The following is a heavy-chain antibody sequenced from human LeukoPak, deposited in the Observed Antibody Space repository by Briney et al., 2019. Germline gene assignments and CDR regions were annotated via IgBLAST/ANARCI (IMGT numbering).Heavy chain of an antibody. D-gene: IGHD3-10*01. Sequence: PGGSLRLSCEASGFNFNNYWMTWVRQAPGKGLEWVANIKQDGSEKYYVDSVKGRFTISRDNARNSLYLQMNSLRAEDTAVFFYARIAAMLRGDYSFYYMEVWGKGTTVTISS. CDR3: ARIAAMLRGDYSFYYMEV. CDR2: IKQDGSEK. V-gene: IGHV3-7*01. CDR1: GFNFNNYW. J-gene: IGHJ6*03.